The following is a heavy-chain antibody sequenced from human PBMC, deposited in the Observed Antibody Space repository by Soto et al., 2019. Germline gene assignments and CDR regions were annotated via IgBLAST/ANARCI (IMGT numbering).Heavy chain of an antibody. CDR1: GIIFSDHY. CDR3: GSWAPSRGVYEYFQL. Sequence: EVQLVESGGGLVQPGGSLRLSCAASGIIFSDHYMDWVRQAPGKGLEWVGRSRNKANSYTIHYAASVKGRFTISRDESKESLYMQMNSMTTDATSVYYCGSWAPSRGVYEYFQLGGRGSRFTVSS. J-gene: IGHJ1*01. D-gene: IGHD3-10*01. V-gene: IGHV3-72*01. CDR2: SRNKANSYTI.